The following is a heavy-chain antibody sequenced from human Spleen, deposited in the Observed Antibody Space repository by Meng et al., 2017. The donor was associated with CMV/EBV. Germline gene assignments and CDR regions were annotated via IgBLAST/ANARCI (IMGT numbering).Heavy chain of an antibody. D-gene: IGHD2-2*01. V-gene: IGHV4-31*03. CDR2: IYYSGST. Sequence: LRLSCTVSGGSISSGGYYWSWIRQHPGKGLEWIGYIYYSGSTYYNPSLKSRVTISVDTSKNQFSLKLSSVTAADTAVYYCALELDCSSTSCYGEDWFDPWGQGTLVTVSS. J-gene: IGHJ5*02. CDR3: ALELDCSSTSCYGEDWFDP. CDR1: GGSISSGGYY.